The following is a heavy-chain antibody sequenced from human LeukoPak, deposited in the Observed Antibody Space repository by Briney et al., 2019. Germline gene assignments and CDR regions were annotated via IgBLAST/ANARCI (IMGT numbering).Heavy chain of an antibody. CDR1: GFTFSSYG. Sequence: GGSLRLSCAASGFTFSSYGMHWVRQAPGKGLEWVAFIRYDGSNKYYADSVKGRFTISRGNSKNTLYLQMNSLRAEDTAVYYCAKELRGSSSTSCYYYFDYWGQGTLVTVSS. V-gene: IGHV3-30*02. D-gene: IGHD2-2*01. CDR2: IRYDGSNK. J-gene: IGHJ4*02. CDR3: AKELRGSSSTSCYYYFDY.